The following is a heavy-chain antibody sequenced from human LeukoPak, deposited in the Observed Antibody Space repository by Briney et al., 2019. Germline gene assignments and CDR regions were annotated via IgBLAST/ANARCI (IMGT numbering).Heavy chain of an antibody. Sequence: PSETLSLTCTVPGGSISSYYWSWIRQPPGKGLEWIGYIYYSGSTNYNPSLESRVTISVDTSKNQFSLKLSSVTAADTAVYYCARAKYSSSSGYGMDVWGQGTTVTVSS. V-gene: IGHV4-59*01. CDR1: GGSISSYY. CDR2: IYYSGST. D-gene: IGHD6-6*01. J-gene: IGHJ6*02. CDR3: ARAKYSSSSGYGMDV.